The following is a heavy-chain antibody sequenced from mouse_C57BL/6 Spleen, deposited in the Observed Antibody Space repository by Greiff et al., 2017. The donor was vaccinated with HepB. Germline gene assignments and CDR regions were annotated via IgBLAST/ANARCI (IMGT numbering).Heavy chain of an antibody. D-gene: IGHD1-1*01. CDR1: GYAFSSSW. V-gene: IGHV1-82*01. CDR3: ARGTTGAFAY. CDR2: IYPGDGDT. Sequence: VQLQESGPELVKPGASVKISCKASGYAFSSSWMNWVKQRPGKGLEWIGRIYPGDGDTNYNGKFKGKATLTADKSSSTAYMQLSSLTSEDSAVYFCARGTTGAFAYWGQGTLVTVSA. J-gene: IGHJ3*01.